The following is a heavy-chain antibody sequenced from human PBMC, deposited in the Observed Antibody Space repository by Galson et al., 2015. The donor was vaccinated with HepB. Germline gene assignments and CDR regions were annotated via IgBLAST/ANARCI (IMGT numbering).Heavy chain of an antibody. V-gene: IGHV4-39*01. CDR3: ARRGATTDAFDI. J-gene: IGHJ3*02. CDR1: GGSISSSSYY. Sequence: LSLTCTVSGGSISSSSYYWGWIRQPPGKGLEWVGSFFLSGSTHYNPSLKSRVTVSGDTSKNQFSLRLTSVTAADTAVYYCARRGATTDAFDIWGQGTMVTVSS. CDR2: FFLSGST. D-gene: IGHD1-26*01.